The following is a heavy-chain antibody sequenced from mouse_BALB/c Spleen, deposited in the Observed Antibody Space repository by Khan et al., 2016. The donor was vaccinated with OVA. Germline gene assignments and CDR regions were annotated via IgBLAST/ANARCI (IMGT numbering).Heavy chain of an antibody. CDR3: ILYYAYYMNDCLSAC. CDR1: GYTFTTYT. CDR2: INPNNYYT. D-gene: IGHD2-14*01. J-gene: IGHJ3*01. V-gene: IGHV1-4*01. Sequence: QVQLQQSGAELARPGASVKMSCKASGYTFTTYTIHWIKQRPGQGLEWIATINPNNYYTYYNQKFKDKATLTADKSSTTVYMQLSSLTSDDSAVYSGILYYAYYMNDCLSACWREGTLIAVSA.